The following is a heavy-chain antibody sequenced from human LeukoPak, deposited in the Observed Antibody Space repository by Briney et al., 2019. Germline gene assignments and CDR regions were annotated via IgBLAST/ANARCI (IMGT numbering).Heavy chain of an antibody. J-gene: IGHJ5*02. CDR3: ARGLARYYDFWSRYSGPGDWFDT. CDR1: GYTFTSYG. D-gene: IGHD3-3*01. V-gene: IGHV1-18*01. CDR2: ISAYNGNT. Sequence: ASVKVSCKASGYTFTSYGISWVRQAPRQGREWMGWISAYNGNTNYAQKLQGRVTMTTDTSTSTAYMELRSLRSDDTAVYYCARGLARYYDFWSRYSGPGDWFDTWGQGTLVTVSS.